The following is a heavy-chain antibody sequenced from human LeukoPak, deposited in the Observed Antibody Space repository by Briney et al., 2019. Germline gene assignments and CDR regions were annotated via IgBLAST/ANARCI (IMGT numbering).Heavy chain of an antibody. CDR3: SRLEDSSPIEVALDI. D-gene: IGHD6-13*01. J-gene: IGHJ3*02. CDR2: IRSKRNNYAT. Sequence: GGSLKLSCAASGFTFSGSVMHWVRQAAGKRLEWVGRIRSKRNNYATAYAASVKGRFTISRDDSKNTVYLHMDSLKTEDTALYYCSRLEDSSPIEVALDIWGQGTVVTVSS. V-gene: IGHV3-73*01. CDR1: GFTFSGSV.